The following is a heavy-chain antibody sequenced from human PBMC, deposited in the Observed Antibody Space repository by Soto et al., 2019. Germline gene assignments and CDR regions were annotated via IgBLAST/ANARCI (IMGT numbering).Heavy chain of an antibody. Sequence: PGGSLRLSCAASGFTFSSYAMHWVRQAPGKGLEWVAVISYDGSNKYYADSVKGRFTISRDNSKNTLYLQMNSLRAEDTAVYHCARAESGSHYRNYYYYGMDVWGQGTTVTVSS. CDR3: ARAESGSHYRNYYYYGMDV. V-gene: IGHV3-30-3*01. CDR2: ISYDGSNK. D-gene: IGHD1-26*01. J-gene: IGHJ6*02. CDR1: GFTFSSYA.